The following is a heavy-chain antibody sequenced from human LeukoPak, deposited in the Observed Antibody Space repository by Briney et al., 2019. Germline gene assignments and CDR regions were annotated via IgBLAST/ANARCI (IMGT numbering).Heavy chain of an antibody. CDR1: GFTFSSYA. V-gene: IGHV3-23*01. Sequence: HPGGSLRLSCAASGFTFSSYAMTWVRQAPGKGLEWVSSISGSGGSTYYADSVKGRFTISRDNSKNTLYLQMNSPRAEDTAVYYCAKDRTCGSCLYYFDYWGQGTLVTVSS. CDR2: ISGSGGST. J-gene: IGHJ4*02. CDR3: AKDRTCGSCLYYFDY. D-gene: IGHD2-15*01.